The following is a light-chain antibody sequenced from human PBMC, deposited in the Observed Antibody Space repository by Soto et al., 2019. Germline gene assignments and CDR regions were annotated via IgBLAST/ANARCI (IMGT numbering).Light chain of an antibody. V-gene: IGLV2-14*03. Sequence: QSALTQPASVSGSPGQSITISCTGTSRDVGGYNYVSWYQQYPGKAPKLMIYDVSNRPSGVSNRFSGSKSGNTASLTISGLQAEDEADYYCSSYTTSDTLVFGGGTKLTVL. CDR2: DVS. CDR1: SRDVGGYNY. J-gene: IGLJ2*01. CDR3: SSYTTSDTLV.